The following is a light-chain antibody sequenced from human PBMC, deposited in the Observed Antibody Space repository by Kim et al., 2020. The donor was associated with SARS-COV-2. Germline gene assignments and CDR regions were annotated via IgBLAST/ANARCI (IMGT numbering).Light chain of an antibody. CDR1: SGHSSYA. CDR2: VNSDGSH. V-gene: IGLV4-69*01. J-gene: IGLJ3*02. Sequence: QPVLTQSPSASASLGSSVKLTCTLNSGHSSYAIAWHQQQPQKGPRYLMKVNSDGSHIKGDGIPDRFSGSSSGAERYLTISSLQTEDEADYYCRTWGTGTWVFGGGTQLTVL. CDR3: RTWGTGTWV.